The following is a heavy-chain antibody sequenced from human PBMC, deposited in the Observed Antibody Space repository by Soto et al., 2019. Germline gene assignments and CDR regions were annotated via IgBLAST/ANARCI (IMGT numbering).Heavy chain of an antibody. CDR2: IWYDGSNK. CDR3: ARDPEYYYCSGSYLDV. D-gene: IGHD3-10*01. V-gene: IGHV3-33*01. CDR1: GFTFSSYG. J-gene: IGHJ6*02. Sequence: QVQLVESGGGVVQPGRSLRLSCAASGFTFSSYGMHWVRQAPGKGLEWVAVIWYDGSNKYYADSVKGRFTISRDNSKSTRYLQMNSLRAEDTAVYYCARDPEYYYCSGSYLDVWGQGTTVTVSS.